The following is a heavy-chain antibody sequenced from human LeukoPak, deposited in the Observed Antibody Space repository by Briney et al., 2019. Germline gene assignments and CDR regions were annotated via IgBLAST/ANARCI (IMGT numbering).Heavy chain of an antibody. CDR2: ISYDGSNK. V-gene: IGHV3-30*03. CDR1: GFIFSSFS. Sequence: GGSLRLSCAASGFIFSSFSVNWVRQAPGKGLEWVAVISYDGSNKYYADSVKGRFTISRDNSKNTLYLQMNSLRAEDTAVYYCASPDSSSWTPIDYWGQGTLVTVSS. J-gene: IGHJ4*02. D-gene: IGHD6-13*01. CDR3: ASPDSSSWTPIDY.